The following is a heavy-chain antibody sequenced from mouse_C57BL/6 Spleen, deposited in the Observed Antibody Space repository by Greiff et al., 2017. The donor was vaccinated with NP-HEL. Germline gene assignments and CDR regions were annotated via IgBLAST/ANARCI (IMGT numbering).Heavy chain of an antibody. CDR3: ARSGYGHWYFDV. Sequence: VQLQQPGAELVKPGASVKMSCKASGYTFTSYWITWVKQRPGQGLEWIGDIYPGSGSTNYNEKFKSKATLTVDTSSSTAYMQLSSLTSEDSAVYYCARSGYGHWYFDVWGTGTTVTVSS. J-gene: IGHJ1*03. CDR2: IYPGSGST. V-gene: IGHV1-55*01. D-gene: IGHD1-1*02. CDR1: GYTFTSYW.